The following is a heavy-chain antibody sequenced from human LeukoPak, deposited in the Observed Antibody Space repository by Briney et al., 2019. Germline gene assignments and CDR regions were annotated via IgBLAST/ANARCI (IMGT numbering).Heavy chain of an antibody. D-gene: IGHD5-12*01. CDR3: ARVYGGGYDFRGAFDI. Sequence: SETLSLTCTVSGVSISSYYWSWIRQPPGKGLEWIGYIYYSGSTNYNPSLKSRVTISVDTSKNQFSLKLSSVTAADTAVYYCARVYGGGYDFRGAFDIWGQGTMVTVSS. V-gene: IGHV4-59*01. J-gene: IGHJ3*02. CDR2: IYYSGST. CDR1: GVSISSYY.